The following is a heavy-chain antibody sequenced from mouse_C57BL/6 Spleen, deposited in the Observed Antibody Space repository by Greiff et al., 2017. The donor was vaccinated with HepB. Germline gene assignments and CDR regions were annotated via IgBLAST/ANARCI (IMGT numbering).Heavy chain of an antibody. CDR3: ARWDYDYDDAMDY. J-gene: IGHJ4*01. V-gene: IGHV1-26*01. CDR1: GYTFTDYY. CDR2: INPNNGGT. Sequence: EVQLKQSGPELVKPGASVKISCKASGYTFTDYYKNWVKKRNGKRLEWIGEINPNNGGTSYKHKYKGKATLTVDKSSSTAYMAVRSLTSEDSAVYYCARWDYDYDDAMDYWGQGTSVTVSS. D-gene: IGHD2-4*01.